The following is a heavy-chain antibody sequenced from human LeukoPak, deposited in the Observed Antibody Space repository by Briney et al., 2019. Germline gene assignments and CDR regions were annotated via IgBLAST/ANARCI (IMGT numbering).Heavy chain of an antibody. CDR1: GFTFSSYA. CDR3: AKARYCSGGSCYFDY. J-gene: IGHJ4*02. D-gene: IGHD2-15*01. CDR2: ISGGGGST. Sequence: PGGSLRLSCAASGFTFSSYAMSWVRQAPGKGLEWVSAISGGGGSTYYADSVKGRFTISRDNSKNTLYLQMNSLRAEDTAVYYCAKARYCSGGSCYFDYWGQGTLVTVSS. V-gene: IGHV3-23*01.